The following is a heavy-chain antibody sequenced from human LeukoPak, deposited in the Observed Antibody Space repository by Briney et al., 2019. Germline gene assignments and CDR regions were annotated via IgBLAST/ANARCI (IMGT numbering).Heavy chain of an antibody. CDR2: INHSGST. D-gene: IGHD3-9*01. Sequence: SETLSLTCAVYGGSFSGYYWSWIRQPPGKGLEWIGEINHSGSTNYNPSLKSRVTISVDTSKNQFPLKLSSVTAADTAVYYCARGPPYYDILTGSDYWGQGTLVTVSS. J-gene: IGHJ4*02. V-gene: IGHV4-34*01. CDR1: GGSFSGYY. CDR3: ARGPPYYDILTGSDY.